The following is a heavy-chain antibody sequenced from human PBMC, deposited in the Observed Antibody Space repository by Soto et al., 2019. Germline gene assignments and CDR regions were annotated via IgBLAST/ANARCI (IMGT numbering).Heavy chain of an antibody. D-gene: IGHD2-2*01. V-gene: IGHV1-69*13. Sequence: SVKVSCKASGGTFSSYAISWVRQAPGQGLEWMGGIIPIFGTANYAQKFQGRVTITADESTSTAYMELSSLRSEDTAVYYCARSYCISTSCPPYYYYGMDVWGQGTTVTGLL. J-gene: IGHJ6*02. CDR2: IIPIFGTA. CDR3: ARSYCISTSCPPYYYYGMDV. CDR1: GGTFSSYA.